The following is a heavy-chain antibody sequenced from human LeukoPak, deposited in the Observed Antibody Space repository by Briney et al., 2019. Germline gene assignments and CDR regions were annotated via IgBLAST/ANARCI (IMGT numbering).Heavy chain of an antibody. CDR1: GFDFSAYE. Sequence: GGSLRLSCAASGFDFSAYEMNWVRQSPGKGLEWVAYFAGSDTTKYYADSVRGRFTISRDNAKNSLYLQMNSLRAEVTALYYCTTLGYHHDSWGQGTLVTVSS. J-gene: IGHJ4*02. CDR2: FAGSDTTK. D-gene: IGHD3-22*01. CDR3: TTLGYHHDS. V-gene: IGHV3-48*03.